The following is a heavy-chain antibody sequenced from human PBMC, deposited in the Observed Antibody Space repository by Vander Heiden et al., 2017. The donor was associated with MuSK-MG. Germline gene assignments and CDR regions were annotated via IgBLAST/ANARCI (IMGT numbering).Heavy chain of an antibody. Sequence: EVQLLESGGGLVQPGGSLRLSCAASGFTFSSYAMSWVRQAPGKGLEWVSAISGSGGSTYYADSVKGRFTISRDNSKNTLYLQMNSLRAEDTAVYYCAKHLGGSSWGYYYYYYMDVWGKGTTVTVSS. V-gene: IGHV3-23*01. CDR2: ISGSGGST. CDR3: AKHLGGSSWGYYYYYYMDV. D-gene: IGHD6-13*01. J-gene: IGHJ6*03. CDR1: GFTFSSYA.